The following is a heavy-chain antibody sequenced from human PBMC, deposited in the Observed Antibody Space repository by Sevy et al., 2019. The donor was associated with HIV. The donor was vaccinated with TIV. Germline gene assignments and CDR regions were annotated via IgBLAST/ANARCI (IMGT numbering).Heavy chain of an antibody. Sequence: ASVKVSCKASGDTFMSYAINWVRQAPGQGLEWMGGIMPMFGSTNYAQMFQGPVTITADESTRTAYMELSSLRSEDTAVYYCARTPYSTWGSPSHWFDSWGQGTLVTVSS. CDR2: IMPMFGST. CDR1: GDTFMSYA. J-gene: IGHJ5*01. CDR3: ARTPYSTWGSPSHWFDS. D-gene: IGHD1-26*01. V-gene: IGHV1-69*13.